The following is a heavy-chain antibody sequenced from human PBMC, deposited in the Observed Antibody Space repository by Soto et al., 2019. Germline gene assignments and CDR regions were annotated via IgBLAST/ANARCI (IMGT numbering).Heavy chain of an antibody. CDR3: VRDTSDYVSRIDY. D-gene: IGHD3-16*01. J-gene: IGHJ4*02. Sequence: PCGSMRLSCAALGLNFINHGMIRILQAPGKGLEWISSISSSGSTIYYADSVKGRFTFSRDNAKNSLYLQMNSLRAEDTAVYYCVRDTSDYVSRIDYWGQGTLVTVSS. CDR1: GLNFINHG. V-gene: IGHV3-11*04. CDR2: ISSSGSTI.